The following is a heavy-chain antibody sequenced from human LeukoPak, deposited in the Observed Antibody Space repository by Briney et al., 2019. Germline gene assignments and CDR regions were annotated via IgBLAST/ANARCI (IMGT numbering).Heavy chain of an antibody. D-gene: IGHD3-3*01. Sequence: TLSLTCTVSGGSISSGDCYWSWIRQPPGKGLEWIGYIYYSGSTYYNPSLKSRVTISVDRSKNQFSLRLTSVTAADAAVYYCARWSGSSWDHWGQGTLVTVSS. J-gene: IGHJ4*02. CDR3: ARWSGSSWDH. CDR1: GGSISSGDCY. CDR2: IYYSGST. V-gene: IGHV4-30-2*01.